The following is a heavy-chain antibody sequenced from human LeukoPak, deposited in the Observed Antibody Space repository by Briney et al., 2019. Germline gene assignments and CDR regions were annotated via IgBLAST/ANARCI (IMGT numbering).Heavy chain of an antibody. Sequence: GGSLRLSCAASGFTFSSYWMSWVRQAPGKGLEWVSGINWNGGSTGYADSVKGRFTISRDNAKNSLYLQMNSLRAEDTALYYCARNSGSYYKPFDYWGQGTLVTVSS. CDR2: INWNGGST. D-gene: IGHD3-10*01. J-gene: IGHJ4*02. V-gene: IGHV3-20*04. CDR1: GFTFSSYW. CDR3: ARNSGSYYKPFDY.